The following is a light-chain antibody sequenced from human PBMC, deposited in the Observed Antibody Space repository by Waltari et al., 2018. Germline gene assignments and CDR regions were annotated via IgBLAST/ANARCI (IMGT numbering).Light chain of an antibody. CDR3: QQYAGSPWT. Sequence: EIVLTQSPATLSLSPGERATLSCGASQSVASNYLAWYQQKPGLAPRLLIYDASSRATGIPARFSGRGSGTDFTLTISRLEPEDFAVYFCQQYAGSPWTFGQGTKVEIK. J-gene: IGKJ1*01. V-gene: IGKV3D-20*01. CDR1: QSVASNY. CDR2: DAS.